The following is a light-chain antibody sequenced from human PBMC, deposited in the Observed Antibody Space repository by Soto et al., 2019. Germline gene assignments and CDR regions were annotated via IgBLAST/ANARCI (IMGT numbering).Light chain of an antibody. V-gene: IGLV1-44*01. J-gene: IGLJ3*02. CDR1: RASIGSNT. CDR2: NNN. Sequence: QPVLTQPPSASGTPGQRVTISCSGSRASIGSNTVTWYQHLPGAAPKLLVYNNNQRPSGVPDRFSGSKSDTSDSLAISGLQFEDEAVYYCAAWDDSLSGPVFGGGTKLTVL. CDR3: AAWDDSLSGPV.